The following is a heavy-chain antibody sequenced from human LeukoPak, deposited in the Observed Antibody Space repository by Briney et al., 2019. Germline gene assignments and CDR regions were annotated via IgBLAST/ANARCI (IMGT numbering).Heavy chain of an antibody. Sequence: GGSLRLSCAASGFTFTNAWMNWVRQAPGMGLKWVGRIRSKPDGGTTDYAAPVKGRFTISRDDSKNTLYLQMNSLKTEDTAVYYCTAWAPGAILDYWGQGTLVTVSS. CDR3: TAWAPGAILDY. V-gene: IGHV3-15*01. J-gene: IGHJ4*02. CDR2: IRSKPDGGTT. CDR1: GFTFTNAW. D-gene: IGHD2-2*01.